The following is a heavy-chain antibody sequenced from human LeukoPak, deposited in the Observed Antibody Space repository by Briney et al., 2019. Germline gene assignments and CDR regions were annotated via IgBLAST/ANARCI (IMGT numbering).Heavy chain of an antibody. CDR1: GFTFSSYS. J-gene: IGHJ6*02. CDR2: ISSSSSYI. CDR3: ARGFGELSEGYGMDV. D-gene: IGHD3-10*01. V-gene: IGHV3-21*01. Sequence: GGSLRLSFAASGFTFSSYSMNWVRQAPGKGLEWVPCISSSSSYIYYADSVKGRFTISRDNAKNSLYLQMNSLRAEDAAVYYCARGFGELSEGYGMDVWGQGTTVTVSS.